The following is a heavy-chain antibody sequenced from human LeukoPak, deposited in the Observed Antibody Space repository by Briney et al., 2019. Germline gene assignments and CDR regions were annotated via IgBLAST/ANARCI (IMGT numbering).Heavy chain of an antibody. CDR2: IYYSGST. D-gene: IGHD5-24*01. CDR1: GGSISSSSYY. J-gene: IGHJ4*02. V-gene: IGHV4-39*07. CDR3: ARVRDGYNGDY. Sequence: SETLSLTCTVSGGSISSSSYYWGWLRQPPGKGLEWIGSIYYSGSTYYNPSLKSRVTISVDTSKNQFSLKLSSVTAADTAVYYCARVRDGYNGDYWGQGTLVTVSS.